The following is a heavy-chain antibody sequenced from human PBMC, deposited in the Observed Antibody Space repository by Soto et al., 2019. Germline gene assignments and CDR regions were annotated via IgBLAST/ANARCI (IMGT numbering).Heavy chain of an antibody. CDR2: ISYDGNTD. V-gene: IGHV3-30-3*01. J-gene: IGHJ3*02. CDR3: ARGRGTGIYDYVVHAFDI. D-gene: IGHD3-16*01. Sequence: QVQLVESGGGVDQPGKSLRLSCATSGFTFSSYAMHWVRQAPGKGLEWVALISYDGNTDHYGHSVVGRFTISRDTSKTALYLQMNSLRTEETAVNYCARGRGTGIYDYVVHAFDIWWQGTMVTVSS. CDR1: GFTFSSYA.